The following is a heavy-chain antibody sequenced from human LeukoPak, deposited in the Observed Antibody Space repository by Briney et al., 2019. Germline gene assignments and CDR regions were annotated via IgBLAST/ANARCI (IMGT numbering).Heavy chain of an antibody. D-gene: IGHD3-22*01. J-gene: IGHJ3*02. CDR3: ARTFAPARLHYYDSSGYYSGAFDI. CDR2: INPTSGGT. V-gene: IGHV1-2*02. CDR1: GYTFTDYY. Sequence: GASVKVSCKTSGYTFTDYYMHWVRQAPGQGLEWMGFINPTSGGTNYAQKFQGRVTMTRDTSTSTVYMELSSLRSEDTAVYYCARTFAPARLHYYDSSGYYSGAFDIWGQGTMVTVSS.